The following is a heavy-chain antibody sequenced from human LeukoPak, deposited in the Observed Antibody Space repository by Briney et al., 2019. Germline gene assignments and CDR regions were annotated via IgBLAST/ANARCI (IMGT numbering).Heavy chain of an antibody. CDR2: ISSSSSYI. Sequence: GGSLRLSCAASGFTFSSYSMDWVRQAPGKGLEWVSSISSSSSYIYYADSVKGRFTISRDNAKNSLYLQMNSLRAEDTAVYYCARDLIIYGDYGDAFDIWGQGTMVTVSS. J-gene: IGHJ3*02. D-gene: IGHD4-17*01. CDR3: ARDLIIYGDYGDAFDI. V-gene: IGHV3-21*01. CDR1: GFTFSSYS.